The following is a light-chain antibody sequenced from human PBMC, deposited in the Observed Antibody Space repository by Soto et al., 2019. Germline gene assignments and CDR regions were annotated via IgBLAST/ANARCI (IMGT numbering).Light chain of an antibody. J-gene: IGKJ3*01. CDR1: QNVYINS. V-gene: IGKV3-20*01. CDR3: QQYGVSPLT. CDR2: GAS. Sequence: EIVLTQSPGTLSLSPGERVTLSCRASQNVYINSLAWYQQKPGQTPRLLIYGASTRAAAVPDRFSGSGSGTDFALSIDGLEPEDFAIYYCQQYGVSPLTFGPGTKVDSK.